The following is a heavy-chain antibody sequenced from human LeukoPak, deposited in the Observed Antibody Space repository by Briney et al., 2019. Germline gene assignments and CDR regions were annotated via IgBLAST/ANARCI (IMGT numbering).Heavy chain of an antibody. V-gene: IGHV4-59*01. CDR1: GGSISSYY. CDR2: IYYSGST. CDR3: ARVSLRAFDI. Sequence: KPSETLSLTCTVSGGSISSYYWSWIRQPPGKGLEWIGYIYYSGSTNYNPSLKSRVTISVDTSKNQSSLKLSSVTAADTAVYYCARVSLRAFDIWGQGTMVTVSS. J-gene: IGHJ3*02.